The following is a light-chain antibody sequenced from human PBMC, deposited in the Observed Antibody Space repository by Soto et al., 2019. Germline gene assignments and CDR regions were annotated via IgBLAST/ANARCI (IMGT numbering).Light chain of an antibody. V-gene: IGLV2-8*01. CDR3: SSYAGSNDRWV. CDR1: SSDIGAYNY. Sequence: QSVLTQPPSASGSPGQSVTISCTGTSSDIGAYNYVSWYQQHPGKAPKLMIHEVSKRPSGVPDRFSGSKSGNTASLTVSGLQAEDEADYYCSSYAGSNDRWVFGGGTKFTVL. CDR2: EVS. J-gene: IGLJ3*02.